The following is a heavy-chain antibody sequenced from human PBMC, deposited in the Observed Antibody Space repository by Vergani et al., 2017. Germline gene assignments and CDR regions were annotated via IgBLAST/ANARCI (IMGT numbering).Heavy chain of an antibody. D-gene: IGHD6-19*01. CDR1: GFTFDDYA. V-gene: IGHV3-9*01. J-gene: IGHJ5*02. CDR3: AKGGVLGSGRYNWFDP. Sequence: EVQLVESGGGLVQPGRSLRLSCAASGFTFDDYAMHWVRQAPGKGLEWVSGISWNSGSTGYADSVKGRFTISRDNAKYSLYLQMNSLRAEDTALYYCAKGGVLGSGRYNWFDPWGQGTLVTVSS. CDR2: ISWNSGST.